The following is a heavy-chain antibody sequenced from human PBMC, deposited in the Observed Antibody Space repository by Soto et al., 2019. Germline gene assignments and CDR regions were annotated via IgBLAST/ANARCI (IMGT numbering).Heavy chain of an antibody. CDR2: IIPIFGAA. CDR1: GDTFNSYA. V-gene: IGHV1-69*12. D-gene: IGHD6-13*01. CDR3: ARELRITPAGPRPYDY. J-gene: IGHJ4*02. Sequence: QVQLMQSGAEVKKPGSSVKVSCRASGDTFNSYAVNWVRQAPGQGLEWMGGIIPIFGAANYAQKFQGRVTITADESTSTVYMELRSLRSDDTAVLYCARELRITPAGPRPYDYWGQGTLVTVSS.